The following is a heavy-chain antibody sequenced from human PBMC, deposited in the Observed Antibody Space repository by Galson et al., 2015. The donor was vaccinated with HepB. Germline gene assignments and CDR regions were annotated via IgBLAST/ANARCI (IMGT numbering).Heavy chain of an antibody. CDR1: GFTFSSYG. V-gene: IGHV3-30*03. CDR2: ISYDGSNK. Sequence: SLRLSCAASGFTFSSYGMHWVRQAPGKGLEWVAVISYDGSNKYYADSVKGRFTISRDNSKNTLYLQMNSLRAEDTAVYYCATLGRRNDAFDIWGQGTMVTVSS. CDR3: ATLGRRNDAFDI. J-gene: IGHJ3*02.